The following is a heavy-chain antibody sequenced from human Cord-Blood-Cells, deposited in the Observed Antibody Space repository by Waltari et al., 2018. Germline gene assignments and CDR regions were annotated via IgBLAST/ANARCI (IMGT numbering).Heavy chain of an antibody. J-gene: IGHJ4*02. CDR1: GFTFTSSA. CDR3: AAVQYCSGGSCYDY. Sequence: QMQLVQSGPEVKQPGTSVKVSCKASGFTFTSSAVQWVRQARGQRLEWRGWIVVGSGNTNYAQKFQERVTITRDMSTSTAYMELSSLRSEDTAVYYCAAVQYCSGGSCYDYWGQGTLVTVSS. CDR2: IVVGSGNT. D-gene: IGHD2-15*01. V-gene: IGHV1-58*01.